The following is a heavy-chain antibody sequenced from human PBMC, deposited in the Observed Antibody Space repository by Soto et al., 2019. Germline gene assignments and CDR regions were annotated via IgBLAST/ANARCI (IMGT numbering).Heavy chain of an antibody. D-gene: IGHD3-22*01. J-gene: IGHJ6*02. CDR3: ASLRDYVSSGYFKTTYYYYGMDV. V-gene: IGHV3-23*01. CDR1: GFTFSSSA. Sequence: EVKLLESGGGLVQPGGSLRLSCAASGFTFSSSAMSWVRQAPGKGLEWVSAISGSGGSTYYADSVKGRFTISSYNSKNTLYMEMGDLRAEDTAVYYCASLRDYVSSGYFKTTYYYYGMDVWGQGTTVTVSS. CDR2: ISGSGGST.